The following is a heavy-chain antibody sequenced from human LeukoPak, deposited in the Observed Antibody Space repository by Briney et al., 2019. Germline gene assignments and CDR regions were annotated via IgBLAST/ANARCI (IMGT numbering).Heavy chain of an antibody. J-gene: IGHJ4*02. Sequence: PGGSLRLSCAASGFTLSSYSMNWVRQAPGKGLEWVSSISSSSSYIYYADSVKGRFTISRDNGKNSLYLQMNSLRAEDTAVYYCARDGPATTFDYWGQGTLVTVSS. CDR3: ARDGPATTFDY. V-gene: IGHV3-21*01. CDR1: GFTLSSYS. D-gene: IGHD1-14*01. CDR2: ISSSSSYI.